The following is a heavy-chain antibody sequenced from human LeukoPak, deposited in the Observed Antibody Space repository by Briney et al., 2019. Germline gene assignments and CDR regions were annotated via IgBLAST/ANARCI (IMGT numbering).Heavy chain of an antibody. CDR1: GGSFSNYY. CDR2: INHSGST. CDR3: ARDSNYDILTGYWDNNWFDP. Sequence: SETLSLTCAVYGGSFSNYYWTWIRQPPGKGLEWIGEINHSGSTNYYPSLKSRVTISVDTSENQFSLKLSSVTAADTAVYYCARDSNYDILTGYWDNNWFDPWGQGTLVTVSS. J-gene: IGHJ5*02. D-gene: IGHD3-9*01. V-gene: IGHV4-34*01.